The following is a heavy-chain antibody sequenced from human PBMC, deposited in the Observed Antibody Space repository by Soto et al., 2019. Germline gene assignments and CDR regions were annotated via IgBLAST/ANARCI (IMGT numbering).Heavy chain of an antibody. CDR1: GGSISSYY. Sequence: TSETLSLTCTVSGGSISSYYWSWIRQPPGKGLEWIGYIYYSGSTNYNPSLKSRVTISVDTSKNQFSLKLSPVTAADTAVYYCATRATYYDFWSGFGSQEKYYYYGMDVWGQGTTVTVSS. CDR2: IYYSGST. CDR3: ATRATYYDFWSGFGSQEKYYYYGMDV. D-gene: IGHD3-3*01. V-gene: IGHV4-59*01. J-gene: IGHJ6*02.